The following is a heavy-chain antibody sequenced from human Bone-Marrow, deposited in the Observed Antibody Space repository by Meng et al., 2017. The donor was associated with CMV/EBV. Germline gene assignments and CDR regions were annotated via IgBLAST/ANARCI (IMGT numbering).Heavy chain of an antibody. CDR1: TVSSNY. D-gene: IGHD6-19*01. V-gene: IGHV3-66*02. Sequence: TVSSNYMSWVRQAPGKGLEWVSVIYSGGSTYYADSVKGRFTISRDNSKNTLYLQMNSLRAEDTAVYYCARANWEPSGWYLRPYGMDVWGQGTTVTVSS. CDR2: IYSGGST. J-gene: IGHJ6*02. CDR3: ARANWEPSGWYLRPYGMDV.